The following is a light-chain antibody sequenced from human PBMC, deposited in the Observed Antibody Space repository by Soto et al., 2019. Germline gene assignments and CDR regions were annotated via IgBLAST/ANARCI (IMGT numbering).Light chain of an antibody. V-gene: IGKV3-20*01. CDR2: GAS. Sequence: PGERATLSCRASQRVSSGYLAWYQQKPGQAPRLLIYGASSRATGIPDRFSGRGSGTDFTLTISRLEPEDFAVYYCQQYGSSPTFGQGTRLEIK. CDR3: QQYGSSPT. J-gene: IGKJ5*01. CDR1: QRVSSGY.